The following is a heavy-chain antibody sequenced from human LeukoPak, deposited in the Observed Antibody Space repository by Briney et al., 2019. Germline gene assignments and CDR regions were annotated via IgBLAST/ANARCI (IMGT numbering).Heavy chain of an antibody. D-gene: IGHD6-19*01. CDR3: ARAGYSSGWGAFDI. J-gene: IGHJ3*02. CDR2: IYYSGST. Sequence: SETLSLTCTVSGGSISSYYWSWIRQPPGKGLEWIGYIYYSGSTNYNPSLKSRVTLSVDTSKNQFSLKLSSVTAADTAVYYCARAGYSSGWGAFDIWGQGTMVTVSS. V-gene: IGHV4-59*01. CDR1: GGSISSYY.